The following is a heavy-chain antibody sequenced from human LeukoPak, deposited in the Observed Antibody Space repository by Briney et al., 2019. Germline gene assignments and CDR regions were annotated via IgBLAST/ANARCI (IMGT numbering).Heavy chain of an antibody. J-gene: IGHJ4*02. CDR2: IYSGGST. CDR3: AGHPNYYDSSGYYFDY. D-gene: IGHD3-22*01. Sequence: GGSLRLSCAAPGFTFRSYEMNWVRQAPGKGLEWVSVIYSGGSTYYADSVKGRFTISRHNSKNTLYLQMNSLRAEDTAVYYCAGHPNYYDSSGYYFDYWGQGTLVTVSS. V-gene: IGHV3-53*04. CDR1: GFTFRSYE.